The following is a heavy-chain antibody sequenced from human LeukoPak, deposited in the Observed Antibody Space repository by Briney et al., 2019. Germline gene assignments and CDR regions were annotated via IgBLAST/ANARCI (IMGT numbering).Heavy chain of an antibody. CDR1: GYTFTSYG. CDR3: ARRSYYYGSGSYYDY. Sequence: GASVKVSCKASGYTFTSYGISWVRQAPGQGLEWMGWISAYNGNTNYAQKLQGRVTMTTDTSTSTAYMELRSLRSDDTAVYYCARRSYYYGSGSYYDYWGQGTLVTVSS. CDR2: ISAYNGNT. J-gene: IGHJ4*02. V-gene: IGHV1-18*01. D-gene: IGHD3-10*01.